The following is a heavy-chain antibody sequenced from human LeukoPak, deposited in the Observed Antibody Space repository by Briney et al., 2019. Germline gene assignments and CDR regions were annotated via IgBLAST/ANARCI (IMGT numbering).Heavy chain of an antibody. Sequence: GGSLRLFWAASGFAFSSYGMHWVRQAPGKGLELVAVISYDGSNKYYADSVKGRFTISRDNSKNTLYLQMNSLRAEDTAVYYCAKDNPFYGSGLLDYWGQGTLVTVSS. CDR2: ISYDGSNK. CDR1: GFAFSSYG. J-gene: IGHJ4*02. V-gene: IGHV3-30*18. CDR3: AKDNPFYGSGLLDY. D-gene: IGHD3-10*01.